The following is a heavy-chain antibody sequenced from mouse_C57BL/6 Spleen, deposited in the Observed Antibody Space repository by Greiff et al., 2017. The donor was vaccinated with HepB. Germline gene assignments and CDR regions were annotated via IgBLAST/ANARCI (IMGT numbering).Heavy chain of an antibody. CDR1: GYTFTDYY. D-gene: IGHD1-1*01. Sequence: VQLQQSGPELVKPGASVKISCKASGYTFTDYYMNWVKQSHGKSLEWIGDINPNNGGTSYNQKFKGKATLTVDKSSSTAYMELRSLTSEDSAVYYCGIRGITTVVDYWGQGTTLTVSS. CDR3: GIRGITTVVDY. V-gene: IGHV1-26*01. CDR2: INPNNGGT. J-gene: IGHJ2*01.